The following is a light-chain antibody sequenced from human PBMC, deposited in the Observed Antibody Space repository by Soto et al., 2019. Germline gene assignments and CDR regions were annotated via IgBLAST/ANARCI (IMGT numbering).Light chain of an antibody. CDR2: GAS. V-gene: IGKV3-20*01. CDR3: QQYGSSPPYT. CDR1: QSVSSRY. J-gene: IGKJ2*01. Sequence: EIVLTQSPGTLSLSPGERATLSCRASQSVSSRYLAWYQQKPGQAPKLLMYGASSRATGIPDRCSGSGSGTDFTLTISRLEPEDFAVYYCQQYGSSPPYTFGQGTKLEIK.